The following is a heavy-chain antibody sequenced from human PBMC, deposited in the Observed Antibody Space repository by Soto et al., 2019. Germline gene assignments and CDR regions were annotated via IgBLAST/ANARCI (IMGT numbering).Heavy chain of an antibody. V-gene: IGHV4-59*08. CDR2: IYYSGST. CDR1: GGSISSYY. CDR3: ARHVAAAGREPVFDY. Sequence: SETLSLTCTVSGGSISSYYWSWIRQPPGKGLEWIGYIYYSGSTNYNPSLKGRVTISVDTSKNQFSLKLSSVTAADTAVYYCARHVAAAGREPVFDYWGQGTLVTVSS. J-gene: IGHJ4*02. D-gene: IGHD6-13*01.